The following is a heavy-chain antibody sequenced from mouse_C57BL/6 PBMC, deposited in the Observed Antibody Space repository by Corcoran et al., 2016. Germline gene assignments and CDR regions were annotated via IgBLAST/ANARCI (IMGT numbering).Heavy chain of an antibody. V-gene: IGHV9-3*01. CDR3: ARYGNYEAY. J-gene: IGHJ3*01. D-gene: IGHD2-1*01. CDR1: GYTFTTYG. Sequence: QIQLVQSGPELKKPGETVKISCKASGYTFTTYGMSWVKQAPGKGLKWMGWINTYSGVPTYADDFKGRFAFSLETSASTAYLQINNLKNEDTATYFGARYGNYEAYWGQGTLVTVSA. CDR2: INTYSGVP.